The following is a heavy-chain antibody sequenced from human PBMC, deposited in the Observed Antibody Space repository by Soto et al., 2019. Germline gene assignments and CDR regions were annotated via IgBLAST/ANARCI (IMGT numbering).Heavy chain of an antibody. D-gene: IGHD2-2*01. CDR1: GFSFANYW. CDR3: ARPRSSSLVGYYYGMDV. J-gene: IGHJ6*02. CDR2: IYPGDSDT. Sequence: PGESLKISCKASGFSFANYWIGWVRQMPGKGLEWMGSIYPGDSDTRYSPSFQGQVSISADKSISTAYLQWSSLKASDTAMYYCARPRSSSLVGYYYGMDVWGQGTTVTVSS. V-gene: IGHV5-51*01.